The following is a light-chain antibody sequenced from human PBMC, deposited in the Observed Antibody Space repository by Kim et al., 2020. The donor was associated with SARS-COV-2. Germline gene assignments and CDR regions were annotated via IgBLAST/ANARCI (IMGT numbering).Light chain of an antibody. J-gene: IGKJ2*01. V-gene: IGKV1-39*01. CDR2: AAS. CDR3: QQSYSTPPA. CDR1: QSISSY. Sequence: EIQMTQSPSSLSASVGDRVTITCRASQSISSYLNWYQQKPGKAPKLLIYAASSLQSGVPSRFSDSGSGTDFTLTISSLQPEDFATYYCQQSYSTPPAFGQGTKLEI.